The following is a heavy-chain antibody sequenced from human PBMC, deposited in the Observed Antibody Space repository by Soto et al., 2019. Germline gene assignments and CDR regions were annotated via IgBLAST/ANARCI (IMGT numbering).Heavy chain of an antibody. CDR1: GFTFSSYS. CDR2: ISSSSSYI. D-gene: IGHD2-15*01. Sequence: GGSLRLSCAASGFTFSSYSMNWVRQAPGKGLEWVSSISSSSSYIYYADSVKGRFTISRDNAKNSLYLQMNSLRAEDTAVYYCASAVSGYCSGGSCYHNWFDPWGQGTLVTVSS. V-gene: IGHV3-21*01. CDR3: ASAVSGYCSGGSCYHNWFDP. J-gene: IGHJ5*02.